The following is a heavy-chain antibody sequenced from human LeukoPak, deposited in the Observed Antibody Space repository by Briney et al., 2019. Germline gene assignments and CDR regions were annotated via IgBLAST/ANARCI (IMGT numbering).Heavy chain of an antibody. J-gene: IGHJ3*02. V-gene: IGHV4-61*02. CDR3: ARGVVVVPDIPFDM. Sequence: PSETLFLTCTVSGGSISSGSFYWSWIRQPAGKGLEWIGRIYTSGSTNYNPSLKSRVTISVDTSKNQFSLKLSSVTAADTAMYYCARGVVVVPDIPFDMWGQGTMVTVSS. CDR2: IYTSGST. D-gene: IGHD2-2*01. CDR1: GGSISSGSFY.